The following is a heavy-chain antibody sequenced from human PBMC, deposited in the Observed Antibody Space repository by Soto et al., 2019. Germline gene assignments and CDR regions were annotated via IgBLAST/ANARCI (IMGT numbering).Heavy chain of an antibody. CDR3: ARDRGYCSGGSCSSDWFDP. D-gene: IGHD2-15*01. J-gene: IGHJ5*02. Sequence: QVHLVQSGPEVKKPGASVKVACRASGYIFISYGISWVRQAPGQGLEWMGWINTYTGQTNYAQNLQGRVTVTTDTYSTTAYMELRSLRSDDTAVYYCARDRGYCSGGSCSSDWFDPWGQGTLVTVSS. CDR2: INTYTGQT. V-gene: IGHV1-18*04. CDR1: GYIFISYG.